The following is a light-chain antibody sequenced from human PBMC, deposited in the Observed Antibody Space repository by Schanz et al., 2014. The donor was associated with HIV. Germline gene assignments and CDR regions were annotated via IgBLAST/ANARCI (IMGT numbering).Light chain of an antibody. J-gene: IGLJ2*01. CDR2: DVS. CDR3: GSYITAATWV. Sequence: QSALTQPPSASGSPGQSVAISCTGTSSDVGGYNYVSWYQQHPGKAPKLMIYDVSKRPSGVPDRFSGSKSGNTASLRISGLQPEDEADYYCGSYITAATWVFGGGTKLDRP. V-gene: IGLV2-8*01. CDR1: SSDVGGYNY.